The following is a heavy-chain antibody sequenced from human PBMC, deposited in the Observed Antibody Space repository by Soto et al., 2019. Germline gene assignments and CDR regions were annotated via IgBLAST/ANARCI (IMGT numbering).Heavy chain of an antibody. CDR2: ISGSGGST. J-gene: IGHJ5*02. V-gene: IGHV3-23*01. CDR1: GFTFSSYA. D-gene: IGHD2-15*01. Sequence: GGSLRLSCAASGFTFSSYAKSWVRQAPGKGLEWVSAISGSGGSTYYADSVKGRFTISRDNSKNTLYLQMNSLRAEDTAVYYCAKDPGPYCSGGSCYGLDPWGQGTLVTVSS. CDR3: AKDPGPYCSGGSCYGLDP.